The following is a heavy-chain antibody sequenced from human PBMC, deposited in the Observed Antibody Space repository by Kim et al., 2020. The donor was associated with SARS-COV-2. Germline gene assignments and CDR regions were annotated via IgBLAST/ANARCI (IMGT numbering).Heavy chain of an antibody. V-gene: IGHV4-59*01. Sequence: SETLSLTCTVSGGSISSYYWSWIRQPPGKGLEWIGYIYYSGSTNYNPSLKSRVTISVDTSKNQFSLKLSSVTAAGTAVYYCARVLGRDGYNPFDYWGQGTLVTVSS. CDR1: GGSISSYY. CDR2: IYYSGST. D-gene: IGHD5-12*01. J-gene: IGHJ4*02. CDR3: ARVLGRDGYNPFDY.